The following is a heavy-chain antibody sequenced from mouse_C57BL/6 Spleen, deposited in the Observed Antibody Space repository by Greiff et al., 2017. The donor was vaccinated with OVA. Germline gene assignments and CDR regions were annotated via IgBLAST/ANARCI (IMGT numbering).Heavy chain of an antibody. CDR3: ARSGIYDGYLYAMDY. CDR1: GYTFTSYW. J-gene: IGHJ4*01. V-gene: IGHV1-59*01. CDR2: IDPSDSYT. D-gene: IGHD2-3*01. Sequence: VQLQQPGAELVRPGTSVKLSCTASGYTFTSYWMHWVKQRPGQGLEWIGVIDPSDSYTNYNQKFKGKATLTVDTSSSTAYMQLSSLTSEDSAVYYCARSGIYDGYLYAMDYWGQGTSVTVSS.